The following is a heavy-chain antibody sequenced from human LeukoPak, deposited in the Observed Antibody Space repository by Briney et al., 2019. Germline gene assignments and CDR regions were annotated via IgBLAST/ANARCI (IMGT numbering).Heavy chain of an antibody. CDR1: GGTFSSYA. CDR3: AREGYYYDSSGLIHYYYYGMDV. J-gene: IGHJ6*02. CDR2: IIPIFGIA. Sequence: ASVKVSCKASGGTFSSYAISWVRQAPGRGLEWMGRIIPIFGIANYAQKFQGRVTITADKSTSTAYMELSSLRSEDTAVYYCAREGYYYDSSGLIHYYYYGMDVWGQGTTVTVSS. V-gene: IGHV1-69*04. D-gene: IGHD3-22*01.